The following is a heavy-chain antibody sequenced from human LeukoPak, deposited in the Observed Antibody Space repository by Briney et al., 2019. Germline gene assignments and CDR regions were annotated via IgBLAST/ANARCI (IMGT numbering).Heavy chain of an antibody. CDR3: AREDTFLAACVY. CDR1: RGSISRDDCY. D-gene: IGHD3-3*02. Sequence: PSETLSLTCTVSRGSISRDDCYWSWVRQPPGKGLEWIGYIYYSGSTYYNPSLKSRVTISVDTFKNQFSLRVNAVTAAVTAVYFCAREDTFLAACVYWAQGTLVTVSS. J-gene: IGHJ4*02. V-gene: IGHV4-30-4*01. CDR2: IYYSGST.